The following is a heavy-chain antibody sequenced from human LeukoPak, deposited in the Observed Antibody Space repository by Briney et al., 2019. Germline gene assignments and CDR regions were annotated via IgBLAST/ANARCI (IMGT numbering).Heavy chain of an antibody. D-gene: IGHD3-22*01. CDR2: ISAYNGNT. CDR3: ARDLTLYYYDSSGYTFDY. CDR1: GYTFTSYG. Sequence: ASVKVSYKASGYTFTSYGISWVRQAPGQGLEWMGWISAYNGNTNYAQKLQGRVTMTTDTSTSTAYMELRSLRSDDTAVYYCARDLTLYYYDSSGYTFDYWGQGTLVTVSS. V-gene: IGHV1-18*01. J-gene: IGHJ4*02.